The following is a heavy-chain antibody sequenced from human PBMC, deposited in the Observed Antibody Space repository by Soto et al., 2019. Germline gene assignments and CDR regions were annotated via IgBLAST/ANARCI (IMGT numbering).Heavy chain of an antibody. D-gene: IGHD5-12*01. CDR3: ARGRGYSGDDHYYYFDMDV. CDR2: SIPIFGTA. CDR1: GGTFNNYP. J-gene: IGHJ6*02. Sequence: SVKVSCKASGGTFNNYPITWVRQAPGEGLEWLGGSIPIFGTANYAQKFQGRVTISVDESTSTAYMELSSLRSEDTAVYYCARGRGYSGDDHYYYFDMDVWGQGTTVTVSS. V-gene: IGHV1-69*13.